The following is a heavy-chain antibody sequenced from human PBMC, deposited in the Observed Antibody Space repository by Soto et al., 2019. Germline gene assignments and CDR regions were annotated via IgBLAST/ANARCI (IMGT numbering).Heavy chain of an antibody. CDR2: IWYDGSNK. Sequence: GGSLRLSCAASGFTFSSYGMHWVRHAPGKRLEWVAVIWYDGSNKYYADSVKGRFTIFRDNSKNTLYLQMNSLRAEDTAVYYCARPMTTQNHDAFDIWGQGTMVTVSS. CDR3: ARPMTTQNHDAFDI. J-gene: IGHJ3*02. V-gene: IGHV3-33*01. D-gene: IGHD4-17*01. CDR1: GFTFSSYG.